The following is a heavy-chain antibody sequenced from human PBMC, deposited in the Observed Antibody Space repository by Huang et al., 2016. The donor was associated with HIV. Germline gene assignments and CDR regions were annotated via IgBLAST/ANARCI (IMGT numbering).Heavy chain of an antibody. D-gene: IGHD3-9*01. CDR2: INNGGST. V-gene: IGHV4-34*01. Sequence: QQQLQQWGAGLLKPSETLSLTCAVYGGSFTNYYWGWIRQPPGKGLEWIGAINNGGSTHYSPSLKGRVTSSWDTSKNQVSLKLTSVSAADTAVYYCVRGPRYVSADWYARLRNYWFFDLWGRGSLVSVSS. CDR1: GGSFTNYY. J-gene: IGHJ2*01. CDR3: VRGPRYVSADWYARLRNYWFFDL.